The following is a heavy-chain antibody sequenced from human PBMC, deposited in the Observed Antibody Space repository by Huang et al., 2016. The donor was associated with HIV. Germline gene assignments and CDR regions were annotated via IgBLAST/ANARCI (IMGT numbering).Heavy chain of an antibody. CDR2: ITPIFDKT. V-gene: IGHV1-69*01. CDR3: ATGPRGSGSFN. J-gene: IGHJ4*02. CDR1: GGTFSSYV. D-gene: IGHD1-26*01. Sequence: QVQLVQSGAEVKKPGSSVKVSCKASGGTFSSYVISWVRQAPGQGLGWMGGITPIFDKTNYAQKFQGRVTIIADESTRTAYMEMSSLRPEDTATYYCATGPRGSGSFNWGQGTLDIVSS.